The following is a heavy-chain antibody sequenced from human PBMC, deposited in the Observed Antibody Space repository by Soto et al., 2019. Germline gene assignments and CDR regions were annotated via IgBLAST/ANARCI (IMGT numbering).Heavy chain of an antibody. CDR2: IYHSGTT. Sequence: QVQLQESGPGLVEPSGTLSLTCAVSGASISNTNWWSWVRHPPGKGLEWIVEIYHSGTTNCDPSLKSRVTISVDKSKNQFSLKLSSVTAADTAVYYCAIPGAGDFDYWGQGTLVTVSS. D-gene: IGHD6-13*01. CDR3: AIPGAGDFDY. V-gene: IGHV4-4*02. CDR1: GASISNTNW. J-gene: IGHJ4*02.